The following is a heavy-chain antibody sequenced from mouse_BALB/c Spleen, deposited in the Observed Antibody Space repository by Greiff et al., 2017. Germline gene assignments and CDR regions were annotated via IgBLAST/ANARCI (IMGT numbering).Heavy chain of an antibody. CDR1: GYAFTNYL. Sequence: QVQLKESGAELVRPGTSVKVSCKASGYAFTNYLIEWVKQRPGQGLEWIGVINPGSGGTNYNEKFKGKATLTADKSSSTAYMQLSSLTSDDSAVYFCARAAYDYDAMDYWGQGTSVTVSS. D-gene: IGHD6-1*01. CDR2: INPGSGGT. J-gene: IGHJ4*01. CDR3: ARAAYDYDAMDY. V-gene: IGHV1-54*01.